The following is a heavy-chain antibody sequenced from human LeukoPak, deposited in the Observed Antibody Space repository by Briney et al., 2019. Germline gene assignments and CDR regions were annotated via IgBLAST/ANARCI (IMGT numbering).Heavy chain of an antibody. V-gene: IGHV3-23*01. Sequence: PGGSLRLSCAASGFTFSSYAMSWARQAPGKGLEWVSAISGSGGSTYYADSVKGRFTISRDNSKNTLYLQMNSLRAEDTAVYYCAKGVSSVVYALNWFDPWGQGTLVTVSS. CDR3: AKGVSSVVYALNWFDP. D-gene: IGHD2-8*02. J-gene: IGHJ5*02. CDR1: GFTFSSYA. CDR2: ISGSGGST.